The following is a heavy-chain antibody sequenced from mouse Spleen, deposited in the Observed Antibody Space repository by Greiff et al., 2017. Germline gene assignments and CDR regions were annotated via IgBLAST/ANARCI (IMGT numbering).Heavy chain of an antibody. CDR3: ARHGGAGTQYFDV. J-gene: IGHJ1*03. Sequence: EVKLVESGGDLVKPGGSLKLSCAASGFTFSSYGMSWVRQTPDKRLEWVATISSGGSYTYYPDSVKGRFTISRDNAKNTLYLQMSSLKSEDTAMYYCARHGGAGTQYFDVWGTGTTVTVSS. CDR1: GFTFSSYG. V-gene: IGHV5-6*01. D-gene: IGHD4-1*01. CDR2: ISSGGSYT.